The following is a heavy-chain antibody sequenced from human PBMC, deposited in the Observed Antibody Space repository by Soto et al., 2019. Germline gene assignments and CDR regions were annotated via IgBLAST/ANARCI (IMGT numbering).Heavy chain of an antibody. J-gene: IGHJ4*02. CDR1: GFTFSSYA. Sequence: GGSLRLSCAASGFTFSSYAMSWVRQAPGKGLEWVSAISGSGGSTYYADSVKGRFTISRDNSKNTLYLQMNSLRAEDTAVYYCAGGPYDFWSGYRDYWGQGTLVTVSS. D-gene: IGHD3-3*01. CDR3: AGGPYDFWSGYRDY. V-gene: IGHV3-23*01. CDR2: ISGSGGST.